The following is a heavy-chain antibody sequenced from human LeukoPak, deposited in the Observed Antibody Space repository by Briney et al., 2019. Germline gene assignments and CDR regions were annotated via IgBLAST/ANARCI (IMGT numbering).Heavy chain of an antibody. J-gene: IGHJ3*02. CDR1: GFTFSSYS. CDR2: ISSSSSTI. Sequence: QPGGSLRLSCAASGFTFSSYSMNWVRQAPGKGLEWVSYISSSSSTIYYADSVKGRFTISRDNAKNSLYLQMNSLRAEDTAVYYCARGLRAKGGAFDIRGQGTMVTVSS. CDR3: ARGLRAKGGAFDI. D-gene: IGHD1-26*01. V-gene: IGHV3-48*01.